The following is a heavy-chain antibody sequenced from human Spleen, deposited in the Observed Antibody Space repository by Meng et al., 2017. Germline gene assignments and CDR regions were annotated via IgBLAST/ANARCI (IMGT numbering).Heavy chain of an antibody. CDR2: IWYDGINK. Sequence: QVQLVGSGGGVVQPGRSLGFACEASGFTFRSYAMHWVRQAPGKGLEWVAVIWYDGINKYYADSVKGRFTISRDNSKNIVYLQMDSLRAEDTAVYYCARDRYSSTWKNIAYWGQGTLVTVSS. D-gene: IGHD6-13*01. V-gene: IGHV3-33*01. CDR1: GFTFRSYA. J-gene: IGHJ4*02. CDR3: ARDRYSSTWKNIAY.